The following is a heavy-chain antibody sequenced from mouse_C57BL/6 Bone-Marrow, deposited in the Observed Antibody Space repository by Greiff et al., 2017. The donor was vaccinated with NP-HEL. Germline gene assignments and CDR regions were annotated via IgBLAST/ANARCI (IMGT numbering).Heavy chain of an antibody. J-gene: IGHJ2*01. Sequence: EVQVEESGAELVRPGASVKLSCTASGFNIKDDYMHWVKQRPEQGLEWIGWIDPENGDTEYASKFQGKATITADTSANTAYLQLSSLTSEDTAVYYCTTAQATYYWGQGTTLTVSS. V-gene: IGHV14-4*01. CDR1: GFNIKDDY. CDR2: IDPENGDT. CDR3: TTAQATYY. D-gene: IGHD3-2*02.